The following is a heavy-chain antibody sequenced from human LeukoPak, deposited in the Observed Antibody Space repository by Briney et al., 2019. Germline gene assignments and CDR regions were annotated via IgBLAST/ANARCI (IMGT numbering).Heavy chain of an antibody. J-gene: IGHJ4*02. CDR3: ARGRRKFLVDY. Sequence: SETLSLTCAVSGGSISSGGYSWNWIRQPPGKGLEWIGYIYHSGSTYYNPSLKSRVNTSVDRSKNQFSLKLSSVTAADTAVYYCARGRRKFLVDYWGQGTLVTVSS. D-gene: IGHD2-21*01. V-gene: IGHV4-30-2*01. CDR2: IYHSGST. CDR1: GGSISSGGYS.